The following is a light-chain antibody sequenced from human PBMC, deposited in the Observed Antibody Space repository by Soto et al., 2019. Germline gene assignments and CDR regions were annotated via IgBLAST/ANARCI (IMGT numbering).Light chain of an antibody. Sequence: EIVMTQSPATLSVSPGERATLSCRASQSVSSNFACYQQKPGQAPRLLIYDASTRATGIPARFSGSGSGTEFTLTISSLQSEDFAVYYCQQYKKWPRTFGHGTKVDI. CDR1: QSVSSN. CDR3: QQYKKWPRT. V-gene: IGKV3-15*01. J-gene: IGKJ1*01. CDR2: DAS.